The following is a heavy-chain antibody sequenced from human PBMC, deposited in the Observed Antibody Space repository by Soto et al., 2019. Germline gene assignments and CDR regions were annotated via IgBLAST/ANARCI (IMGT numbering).Heavy chain of an antibody. CDR1: GDSISSSKYY. CDR3: AKGSGSSAYSPFDY. J-gene: IGHJ4*02. Sequence: SETLSLTCHVSGDSISSSKYYWGWIRQPPGKGLEWIGTIYYSGSIYYNPSLKSRVTISIDTSKNHFSLKLSSVTAADTAVYYCAKGSGSSAYSPFDYWGQGTLVTVSS. V-gene: IGHV4-39*02. D-gene: IGHD3-16*01. CDR2: IYYSGSI.